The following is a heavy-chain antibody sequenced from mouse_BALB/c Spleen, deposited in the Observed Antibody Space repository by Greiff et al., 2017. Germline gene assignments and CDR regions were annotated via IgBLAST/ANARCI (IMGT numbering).Heavy chain of an antibody. CDR2: IDPETGGT. J-gene: IGHJ3*01. V-gene: IGHV1-15*01. CDR3: TRRGFPWFAY. Sequence: QVQLKQSGAELVRPGASVTLSCKASGYTFTDYEMHWVKQTPVHGLEWIGAIDPETGGTAYNQKFKGKATLTADKSSSTAYMELRSLTSEDSAVYYCTRRGFPWFAYWGQGTLVTVSA. CDR1: GYTFTDYE.